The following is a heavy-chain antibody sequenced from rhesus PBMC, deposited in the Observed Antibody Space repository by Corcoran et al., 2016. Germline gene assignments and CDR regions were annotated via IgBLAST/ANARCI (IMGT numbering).Heavy chain of an antibody. J-gene: IGHJ4*01. V-gene: IGHV4-173*01. Sequence: QVQLQESGPGLVRPSETRSPPCAVSGGSTGANSWPWIRQPPGKGLEWIGRISGSGGSTDYNPSLKSRVTISTDTSKNQFSLKLSSVTAADTALYYCAADVPYYWGQGVLVTVSS. CDR3: AADVPYY. CDR2: ISGSGGST. CDR1: GGSTGANS.